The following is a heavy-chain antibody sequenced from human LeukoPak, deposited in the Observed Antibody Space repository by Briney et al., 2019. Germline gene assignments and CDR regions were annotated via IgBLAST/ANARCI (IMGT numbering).Heavy chain of an antibody. Sequence: PSETLSLTCTVSDGSISSYYWSWIRQPPGKGLEWIGYIYYSGSTNYNPSLKSRVTISVDTSKNQFSLKLSSVTAADTAVYYCALGGSSWYYFDYWGQGTLVTVSS. J-gene: IGHJ4*02. CDR1: DGSISSYY. V-gene: IGHV4-59*08. D-gene: IGHD6-13*01. CDR2: IYYSGST. CDR3: ALGGSSWYYFDY.